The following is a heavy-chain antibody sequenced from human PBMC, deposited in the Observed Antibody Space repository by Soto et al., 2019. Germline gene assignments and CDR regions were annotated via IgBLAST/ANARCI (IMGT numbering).Heavy chain of an antibody. CDR2: INPNGGST. Sequence: GASVKVSCKASGYTFINYYIHWVRQAPGQGLEWTGVINPNGGSTVYAQKFQGRVTLTRDTSTSTVYVELSSLRSDDTAVYFCVRATAARQRDYSYHYYLHIWGKGTTVTVSS. J-gene: IGHJ6*03. CDR1: GYTFINYY. CDR3: VRATAARQRDYSYHYYLHI. V-gene: IGHV1-46*03. D-gene: IGHD6-6*01.